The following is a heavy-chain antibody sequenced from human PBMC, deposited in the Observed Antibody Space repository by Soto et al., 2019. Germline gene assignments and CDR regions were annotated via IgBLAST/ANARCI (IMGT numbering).Heavy chain of an antibody. Sequence: EASVKVSCKASGYTFTSYAMHWVRQAPGQRLEWMGWINAGNGNTKYSQKFQGRVTITRDTSASTAYMELSSLRSEDTAVYYCARGSDFWSGSLSFDYWGQGTLVTVSS. V-gene: IGHV1-3*01. CDR2: INAGNGNT. D-gene: IGHD3-3*01. CDR3: ARGSDFWSGSLSFDY. CDR1: GYTFTSYA. J-gene: IGHJ4*02.